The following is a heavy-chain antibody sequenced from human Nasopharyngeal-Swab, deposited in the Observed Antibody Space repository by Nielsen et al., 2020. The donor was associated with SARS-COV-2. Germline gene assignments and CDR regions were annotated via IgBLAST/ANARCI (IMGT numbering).Heavy chain of an antibody. D-gene: IGHD5-12*01. CDR2: INHSGSA. Sequence: WIRQPPGKGLEWIGEINHSGSANYNPSLKSRVTISVAPSPHQFSLTLSSVTAADTAVYYCARGKGVPPVDIVATIPRRLYYYYYMDVWGKGTTVTVSS. CDR3: ARGKGVPPVDIVATIPRRLYYYYYMDV. J-gene: IGHJ6*03. V-gene: IGHV4-34*01.